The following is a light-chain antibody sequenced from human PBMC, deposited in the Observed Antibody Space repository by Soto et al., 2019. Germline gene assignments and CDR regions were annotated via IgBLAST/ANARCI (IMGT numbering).Light chain of an antibody. CDR1: QAISSA. V-gene: IGKV1D-13*01. CDR3: QQFNNWPVT. CDR2: DAS. Sequence: ANQLTQSPSSLSASVGDRVTITCRASQAISSALAWYQQKPGKPPKLLIYDASTLQSGVPSRFSGTASGTDFTLTTNSLQPEDFATYYCQQFNNWPVTFGPGTKVDIK. J-gene: IGKJ3*01.